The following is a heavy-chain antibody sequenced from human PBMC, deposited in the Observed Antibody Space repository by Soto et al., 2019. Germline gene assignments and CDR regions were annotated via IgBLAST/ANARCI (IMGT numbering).Heavy chain of an antibody. CDR1: GFTFSNSN. V-gene: IGHV3-21*01. Sequence: GGSLRLSCAASGFTFSNSNLNWVRQAPGKGLEWVSSITSSSSYIHYADSVKGRFTISRDNAKNSLYLQMNSLRAEDTAVYYCAKESGSYFYWGQGTLVTVSS. J-gene: IGHJ4*02. CDR3: AKESGSYFY. CDR2: ITSSSSYI. D-gene: IGHD1-26*01.